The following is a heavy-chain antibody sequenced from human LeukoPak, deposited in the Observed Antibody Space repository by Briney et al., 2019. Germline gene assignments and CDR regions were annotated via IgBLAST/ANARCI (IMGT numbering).Heavy chain of an antibody. CDR2: INHSGST. D-gene: IGHD6-13*01. CDR1: GGSFSGYY. V-gene: IGHV4-34*01. J-gene: IGHJ5*02. Sequence: SETLSLTCAVYGGSFSGYYWSWIRQPPGKGLEWIGEINHSGSTNYNPSLKSRVTISVDTSKNQFSLKLSSVTAADTAVYYCARGRERQLVPPTRRMFDPWGQGTLVTVSS. CDR3: ARGRERQLVPPTRRMFDP.